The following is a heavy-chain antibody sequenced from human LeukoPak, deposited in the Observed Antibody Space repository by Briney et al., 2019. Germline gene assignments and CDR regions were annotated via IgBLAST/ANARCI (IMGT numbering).Heavy chain of an antibody. CDR1: GFTFSSYA. CDR3: TAGYSSNWNNAFDV. CDR2: IGAGGTFT. J-gene: IGHJ3*01. D-gene: IGHD6-13*01. Sequence: GGSLRLSCTASGFTFSSYAMNWVRQAPGKGLEWVSGIGAGGTFTYYADSVKGRFTVSRDNAKNTLYLQMNSLRVDDTAVYYCTAGYSSNWNNAFDVWGQGTRVTVSS. V-gene: IGHV3-23*01.